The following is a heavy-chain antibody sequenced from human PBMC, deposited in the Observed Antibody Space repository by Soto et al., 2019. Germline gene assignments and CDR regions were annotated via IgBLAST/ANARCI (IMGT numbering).Heavy chain of an antibody. CDR1: GGSVSSGSYY. D-gene: IGHD3-3*01. CDR3: AREILTIDAFDI. V-gene: IGHV4-61*01. Sequence: SETLSLTCTVCGGSVSSGSYYWSWIRQPPGKGLEWIGYIYYSGSTNYNPSLKSRVTISVDTSKNQFSLKLSSVTAADTAVYYCAREILTIDAFDIWGQGTMVTVS. CDR2: IYYSGST. J-gene: IGHJ3*02.